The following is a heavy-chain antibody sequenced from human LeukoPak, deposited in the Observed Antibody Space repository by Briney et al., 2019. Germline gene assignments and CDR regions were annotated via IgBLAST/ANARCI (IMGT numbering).Heavy chain of an antibody. V-gene: IGHV4-38-2*01. CDR2: IYHSGST. CDR3: AIGSRTAAGQYYFDY. J-gene: IGHJ4*02. Sequence: SETLSLTCAVSGYSISDGSYWVWIRQPPGKGLEWIGSIYHSGSTYYNPSLKSRLTVSVDTSKNQFSLRLSSVTAADTAVYYCAIGSRTAAGQYYFDYWGQGTLVTVPS. D-gene: IGHD6-13*01. CDR1: GYSISDGSY.